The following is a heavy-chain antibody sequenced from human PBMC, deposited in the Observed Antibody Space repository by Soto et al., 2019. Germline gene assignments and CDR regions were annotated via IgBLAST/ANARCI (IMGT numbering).Heavy chain of an antibody. CDR3: ARGAIAAQAFDS. J-gene: IGHJ4*02. D-gene: IGHD6-13*01. Sequence: KTSETLSLTCTVSGDSIRSYYWSWIRQPPGKELEWIGYIYYSGSTNYNPSLKSRVTISADTSKNQFSLKLTSVTAADTAVYYCARGAIAAQAFDSWGQGTLVTVSS. CDR2: IYYSGST. CDR1: GDSIRSYY. V-gene: IGHV4-59*13.